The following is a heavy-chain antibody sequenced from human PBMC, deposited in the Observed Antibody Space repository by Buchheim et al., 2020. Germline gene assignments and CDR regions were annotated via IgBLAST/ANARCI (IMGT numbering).Heavy chain of an antibody. CDR2: ISSSNNYI. CDR1: GFTFSSYS. Sequence: EVQLVESGGGLVKPGGSLRLSCAASGFTFSSYSMNWVRQAPGKGLEWVSPISSSNNYIYYADSVKGRFTLSSDNAKNSLYLQMNSLRAEDTAVYYCARDCSGGSCYLYDAFDIWGQGT. CDR3: ARDCSGGSCYLYDAFDI. V-gene: IGHV3-21*01. J-gene: IGHJ3*02. D-gene: IGHD2-15*01.